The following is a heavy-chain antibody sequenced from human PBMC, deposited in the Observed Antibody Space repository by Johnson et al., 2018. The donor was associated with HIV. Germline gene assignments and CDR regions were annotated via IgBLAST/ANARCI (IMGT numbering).Heavy chain of an antibody. J-gene: IGHJ3*02. V-gene: IGHV3-33*01. Sequence: QMLLVESGGGVVQPGRSLRLSCAASGFTLSNYGMHWVRQAPGKGLEWVAVIWHDGSNKYYADSVKGRFTISRDNSKNTLYLQMNSLRAGDTAVYYCARDRGGIAEQSGAFDIWGQGTMVTVSS. CDR3: ARDRGGIAEQSGAFDI. CDR2: IWHDGSNK. CDR1: GFTLSNYG. D-gene: IGHD6-13*01.